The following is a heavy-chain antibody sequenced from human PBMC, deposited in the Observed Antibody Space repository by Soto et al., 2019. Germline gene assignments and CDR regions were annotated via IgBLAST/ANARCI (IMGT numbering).Heavy chain of an antibody. J-gene: IGHJ6*02. D-gene: IGHD2-15*01. CDR3: ARAGAAPYYYYGMDV. CDR1: GYTFSTSG. Sequence: ASVKASCKSSGYTFSTSGMSWLRQAPGQGLEWMGWISTYNGDTNDAPKFQDRVTMTSDTSTSTVYMELRSLRSDDTAVYYCARAGAAPYYYYGMDVWGQGTRVTVSS. V-gene: IGHV1-18*01. CDR2: ISTYNGDT.